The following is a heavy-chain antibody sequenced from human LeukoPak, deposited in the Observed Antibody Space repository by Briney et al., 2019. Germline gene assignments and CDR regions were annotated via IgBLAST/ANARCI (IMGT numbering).Heavy chain of an antibody. D-gene: IGHD6-13*01. CDR2: IIPIFGTA. V-gene: IGHV1-69*13. CDR3: ARESSSWYYGWFDP. Sequence: GASVKVSCKASGYTFTSYYMHWVRRAPGQGLEWMGGIIPIFGTANYAQKLQGRVTITADESTSTAYMELSSLRSEDTAVYYCARESSSWYYGWFDPWGQGTLVTVSS. CDR1: GYTFTSYY. J-gene: IGHJ5*02.